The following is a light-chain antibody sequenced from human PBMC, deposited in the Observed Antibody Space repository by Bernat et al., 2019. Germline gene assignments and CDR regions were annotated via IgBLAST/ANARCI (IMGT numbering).Light chain of an antibody. J-gene: IGLJ3*02. CDR1: RSNIGSNY. Sequence: QSVLTQPPSASVTPGQRVTISCSGSRSNIGSNYVSWYQQLPGTAPKLLIYRNNQRPSGVPDRFSGSKSGTSASLAISGLRSEDEADYYCAAWDDSLNGPVFGGGTKLTVL. CDR3: AAWDDSLNGPV. V-gene: IGLV1-47*01. CDR2: RNN.